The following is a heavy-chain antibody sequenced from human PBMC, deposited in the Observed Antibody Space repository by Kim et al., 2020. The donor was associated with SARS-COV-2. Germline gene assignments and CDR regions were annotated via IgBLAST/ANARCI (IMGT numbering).Heavy chain of an antibody. D-gene: IGHD3-10*01. CDR3: ASYYGSGSYYQGGGSFDY. V-gene: IGHV1-69*13. CDR2: IIPIFGTG. Sequence: SVKVSCKASGGTFSSYAISWVRQAPGQGLEWMGGIIPIFGTGNYAQKFQGRVTITADESTSTAYMELSSLRSEDTAVYYCASYYGSGSYYQGGGSFDYWGQGTLVTVSS. CDR1: GGTFSSYA. J-gene: IGHJ4*02.